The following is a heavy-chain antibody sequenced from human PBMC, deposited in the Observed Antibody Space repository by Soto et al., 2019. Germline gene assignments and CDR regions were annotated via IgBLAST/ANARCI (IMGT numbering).Heavy chain of an antibody. D-gene: IGHD3-10*01. J-gene: IGHJ4*02. Sequence: QVRLQESGPGLVKPSETLSLTCTVSGASINTYYWAWIRQPPGKGLEWIGYIHNSGTTDYNPSLKLRVAMSVDRSKSQLSLNLSSVTAADTAVYYSASDYGAGSYAIDYWGQGTLVTVSS. CDR1: GASINTYY. V-gene: IGHV4-59*01. CDR3: ASDYGAGSYAIDY. CDR2: IHNSGTT.